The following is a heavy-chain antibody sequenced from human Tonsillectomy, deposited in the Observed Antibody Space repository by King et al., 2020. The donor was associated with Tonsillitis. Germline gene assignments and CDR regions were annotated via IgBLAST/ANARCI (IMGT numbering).Heavy chain of an antibody. V-gene: IGHV3-53*01. D-gene: IGHD3/OR15-3a*01. CDR1: GITVSSNF. CDR3: ARGGFGLFYGIDV. J-gene: IGHJ6*02. CDR2: IYSGGST. Sequence: VQLVESGGGLIQPGGSLRLSCAASGITVSSNFMSWVRQAPGKGLEWVSIIYSGGSTYYADSVKGRFTISRDNSKNTLYLQMNSLRAEDTAVYYCARGGFGLFYGIDVWGQGTTGTGSS.